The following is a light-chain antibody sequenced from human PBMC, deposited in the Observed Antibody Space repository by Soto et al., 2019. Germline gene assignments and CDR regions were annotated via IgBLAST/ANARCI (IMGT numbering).Light chain of an antibody. CDR2: DTT. J-gene: IGKJ1*01. V-gene: IGKV3-15*01. CDR3: QQYIDWTAGT. Sequence: EIVVTQSPATLSVSPGERVTLSCRASQSVSSSLAWYQQRPGQAPRLLIYDTTTRAAGISARFSGSGSGTEFTITICSLQSEDFAVYYCQQYIDWTAGTFGQATAVDIK. CDR1: QSVSSS.